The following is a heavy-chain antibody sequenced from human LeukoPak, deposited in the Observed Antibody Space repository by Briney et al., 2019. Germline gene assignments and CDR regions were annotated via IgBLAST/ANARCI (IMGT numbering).Heavy chain of an antibody. CDR2: ISSSGSTI. J-gene: IGHJ4*02. CDR3: ASLFIVATIRDYFDY. V-gene: IGHV3-48*03. D-gene: IGHD5-12*01. CDR1: GFTFSSYE. Sequence: PGGSLRLSCAASGFTFSSYEMNWVRQAPGKGLEWVSYISSSGSTIYYADSVKGRFTISRDNAKNSLYLQMHSLRAEDTAVYYCASLFIVATIRDYFDYWGQGTLVTVSS.